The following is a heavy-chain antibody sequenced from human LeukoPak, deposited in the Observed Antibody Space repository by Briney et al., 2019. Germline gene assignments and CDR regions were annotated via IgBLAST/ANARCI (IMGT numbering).Heavy chain of an antibody. CDR2: IYYSGST. D-gene: IGHD3-10*01. J-gene: IGHJ4*02. CDR1: GGSISSYY. V-gene: IGHV4-59*01. Sequence: SETLSLTCTVSGGSISSYYWSWIRQPPGKRLEWIGYIYYSGSTNYNPSLKSRVTISVDTSKNQFSLKLSSVTAADTAVYYCAGYYGSGIYSFDYWGQGTLVTVSS. CDR3: AGYYGSGIYSFDY.